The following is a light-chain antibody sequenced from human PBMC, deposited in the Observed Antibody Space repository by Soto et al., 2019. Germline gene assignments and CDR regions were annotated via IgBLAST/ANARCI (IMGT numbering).Light chain of an antibody. Sequence: QSALTQPDSVSGSPGQSITITCTGGSSDIGGYNYVSWFQQHPGKAPKLMIYEVTNRPSGVSNRFSGSKSGSTASLTISGLQAEDEADYYCSSYTSSNTLVFGTGTKVTVL. V-gene: IGLV2-14*01. J-gene: IGLJ1*01. CDR2: EVT. CDR1: SSDIGGYNY. CDR3: SSYTSSNTLV.